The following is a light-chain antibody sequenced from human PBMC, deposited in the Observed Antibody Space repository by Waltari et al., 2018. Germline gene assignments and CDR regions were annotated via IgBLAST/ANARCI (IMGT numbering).Light chain of an antibody. J-gene: IGLJ2*01. Sequence: QSALTQPASVSGSPGQAINISCTGTSSDVGGYGHVSWYQQHPGKAPKLIIYDVSNRPSGVSSRFSGSKFGNTASLTISGLQADDEADYYCNSYTSSSSLFGGGTRLTVL. CDR2: DVS. V-gene: IGLV2-14*03. CDR3: NSYTSSSSL. CDR1: SSDVGGYGH.